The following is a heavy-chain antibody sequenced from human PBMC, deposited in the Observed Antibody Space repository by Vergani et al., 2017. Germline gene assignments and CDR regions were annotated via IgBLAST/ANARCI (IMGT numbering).Heavy chain of an antibody. CDR3: ARERFGELLSSDDYYYYGMDV. V-gene: IGHV4-61*02. CDR2: IYTSGST. Sequence: QVQLQESGPGLVKPSQTLSLTCTVSGGSISSGSYYWSWIRQPAGKGLEWIGRIYTSGSTNYNPSLKSRVTISVDTSKNQFSLKLSSVTAADTAVYYCARERFGELLSSDDYYYYGMDVWGQXP. D-gene: IGHD3-10*01. J-gene: IGHJ6*02. CDR1: GGSISSGSYY.